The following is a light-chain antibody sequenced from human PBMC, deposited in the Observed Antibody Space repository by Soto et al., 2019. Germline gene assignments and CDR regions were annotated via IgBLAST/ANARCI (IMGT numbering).Light chain of an antibody. V-gene: IGKV1D-16*01. CDR2: AAS. CDR1: QDISSW. J-gene: IGKJ1*01. Sequence: DIQMTQSPSSVSASVGDRVTITCRASQDISSWFAWYQQRPGKAPRLLIYAASTLQSGVPSRFSGSGSGTEFTLTISSLQPDDFATYYCQQYNSYSWTFGQGTKVDIK. CDR3: QQYNSYSWT.